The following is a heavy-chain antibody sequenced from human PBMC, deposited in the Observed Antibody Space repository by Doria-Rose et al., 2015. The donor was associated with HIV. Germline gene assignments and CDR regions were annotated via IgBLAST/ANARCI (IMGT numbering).Heavy chain of an antibody. V-gene: IGHV2-26*01. J-gene: IGHJ4*02. D-gene: IGHD6-13*01. CDR2: IFSDDER. Sequence: ESGPVLVKPTETLTLTCTVSGVSLSSPGMGVSWIRQPPGKALEWLANIFSDDERSYKTSLKSRLTISRGTSKNQVVLTMTDMDPVDTATYYCARIKSSRWYHKYYFDFWGQGTLVIVSA. CDR1: GVSLSSPGMG. CDR3: ARIKSSRWYHKYYFDF.